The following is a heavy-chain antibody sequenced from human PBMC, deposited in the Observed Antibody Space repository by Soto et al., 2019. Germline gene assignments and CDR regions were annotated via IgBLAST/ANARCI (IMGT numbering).Heavy chain of an antibody. CDR2: IYYSGNT. Sequence: SETLSLTCTVSGGSISSSSYHWVWIRQPPGKGLEWIGGIYYSGNTYYNPSLKSRVTITVDTSKNQFSLKLSSVTAADTAVYYCARRVVTNQYYYYYGLDVWGQGTTVTVSS. CDR1: GGSISSSSYH. V-gene: IGHV4-39*01. CDR3: ARRVVTNQYYYYYGLDV. D-gene: IGHD3-3*01. J-gene: IGHJ6*02.